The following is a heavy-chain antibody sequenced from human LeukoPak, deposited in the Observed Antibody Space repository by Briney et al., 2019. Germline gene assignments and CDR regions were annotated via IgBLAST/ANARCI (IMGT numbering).Heavy chain of an antibody. CDR2: ISYDGSNK. V-gene: IGHV3-30-3*01. D-gene: IGHD3-22*01. CDR1: GLTFSSYA. Sequence: GGSLRLSCAASGLTFSSYAMHWVRQAPGKGLEWVAAISYDGSNKYYADSVKGRFTISRDNSKNTLYLQMNSLRAEDTAVYCCARVGGYYSIYYYYGMDVWGQGTTVTVSS. J-gene: IGHJ6*02. CDR3: ARVGGYYSIYYYYGMDV.